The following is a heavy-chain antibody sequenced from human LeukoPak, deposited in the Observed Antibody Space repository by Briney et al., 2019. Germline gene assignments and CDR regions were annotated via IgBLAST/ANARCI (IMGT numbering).Heavy chain of an antibody. D-gene: IGHD3-16*01. CDR2: ISAYNGNT. CDR1: GYTFTGYY. Sequence: GASVKVSCKASGYTFTGYYMHWVRQAPGQGLEWMGWISAYNGNTNYAQKLQGRVTMTTDTSTSTAYMELRSLRSDDTAVYYCARVLYGNYFDYWGQGTLVTVSS. CDR3: ARVLYGNYFDY. J-gene: IGHJ4*02. V-gene: IGHV1-18*04.